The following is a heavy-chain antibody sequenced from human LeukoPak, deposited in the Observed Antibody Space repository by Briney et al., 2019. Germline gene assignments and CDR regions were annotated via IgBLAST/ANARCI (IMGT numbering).Heavy chain of an antibody. V-gene: IGHV4-38-2*02. J-gene: IGHJ4*02. CDR1: GYSISSGYY. CDR3: AREAHQAPDY. CDR2: IYHSGST. Sequence: SETLSLTCTVSGYSISSGYYWGWIRQPPGKGLEWIGSIYHSGSTYYNPSLKSRVTISVDTSKNQFSLKLSSVTAADTAVYYCAREAHQAPDYWGQGTLVTVSS. D-gene: IGHD2-2*01.